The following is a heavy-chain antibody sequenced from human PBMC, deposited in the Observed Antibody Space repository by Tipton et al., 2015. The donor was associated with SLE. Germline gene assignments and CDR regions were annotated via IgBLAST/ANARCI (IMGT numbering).Heavy chain of an antibody. J-gene: IGHJ4*01. CDR3: ARLRDCSDGICYPGIDH. CDR2: IFYGGSSTT. Sequence: TLSLTCSVSGDSMKSRYWSWIRQSPGKGLEWIGFIFYGGSSTTNYNPSLERPLTISIDTSRNQFSQELRSVTAADTAIYYCARLRDCSDGICYPGIDHWGHGTLVTVSS. V-gene: IGHV4-59*08. D-gene: IGHD2-2*01. CDR1: GDSMKSRY.